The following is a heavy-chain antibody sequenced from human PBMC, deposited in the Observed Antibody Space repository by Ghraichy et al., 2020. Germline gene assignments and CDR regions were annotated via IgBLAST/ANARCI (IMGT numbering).Heavy chain of an antibody. Sequence: LSLTCAASGFTFSSYAMSWVRQAPGKGLEWVSAISGSGGSTYYADSVKGRFTISRDNSKNTLYLQMNSLRAEDTAVYYCAKDPAGLWGSLPRFDPWGQGTMVTVSS. CDR3: AKDPAGLWGSLPRFDP. D-gene: IGHD2-21*01. CDR2: ISGSGGST. CDR1: GFTFSSYA. V-gene: IGHV3-23*01. J-gene: IGHJ5*02.